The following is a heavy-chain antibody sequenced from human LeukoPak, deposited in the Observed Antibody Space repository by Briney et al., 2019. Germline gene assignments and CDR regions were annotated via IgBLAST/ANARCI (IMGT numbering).Heavy chain of an antibody. CDR1: GYTFNTYG. CDR2: IIPIFGTA. V-gene: IGHV1-69*13. Sequence: GASVKVSCKASGYTFNTYGITWVRQAPGQGLEWMGGIIPIFGTANYAQKFQGRVTITADESTSTAYMELSSLRSEDTAVYYCARMSGYCSGDSCYGNNWFDPWGQGTLVTVSS. J-gene: IGHJ5*02. D-gene: IGHD2-15*01. CDR3: ARMSGYCSGDSCYGNNWFDP.